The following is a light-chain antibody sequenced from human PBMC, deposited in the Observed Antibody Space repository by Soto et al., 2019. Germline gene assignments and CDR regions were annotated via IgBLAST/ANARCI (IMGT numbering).Light chain of an antibody. CDR3: SSFTTRFTFV. J-gene: IGLJ1*01. CDR1: RSDVGAYNY. V-gene: IGLV2-14*01. Sequence: QSVLTQPASVSGSPGQSIAISCTGTRSDVGAYNYVSWYQQHPGKAPKLMISEVTNRPSGVSDRFSGSKSGNTDSLTISGIQAEYEADYYCSSFTTRFTFVLAPGTKLTVL. CDR2: EVT.